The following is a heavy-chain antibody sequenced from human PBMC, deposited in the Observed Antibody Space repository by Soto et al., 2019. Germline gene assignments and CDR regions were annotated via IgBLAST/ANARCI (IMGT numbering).Heavy chain of an antibody. J-gene: IGHJ5*02. D-gene: IGHD3-10*01. Sequence: SETLSLTCTVSGGSISSGDYYWSWIRQPPGKGLEWIGYIYYSGSTYYNPSLKSRVTISVDTSKNQFSLKLSSVTAADTAVYYCAGGAKAPGGWFGELTGWFDPWGQGTLVTVSS. CDR3: AGGAKAPGGWFGELTGWFDP. CDR1: GGSISSGDYY. CDR2: IYYSGST. V-gene: IGHV4-30-4*01.